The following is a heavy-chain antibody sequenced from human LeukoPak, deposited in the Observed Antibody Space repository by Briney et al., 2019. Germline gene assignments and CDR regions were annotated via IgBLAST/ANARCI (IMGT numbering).Heavy chain of an antibody. V-gene: IGHV1-2*02. CDR3: ATSPLSDEGDY. CDR1: GYTLTGYY. Sequence: ASVKVSCKASGYTLTGYYINWVRQPPAHGLEWLGWINPNSGGTNYAQKFQGRVTMTRDTSISTAYVELSRLTSDDTAVYFCATSPLSDEGDYWGQGTLVTVSS. J-gene: IGHJ4*02. CDR2: INPNSGGT. D-gene: IGHD1-14*01.